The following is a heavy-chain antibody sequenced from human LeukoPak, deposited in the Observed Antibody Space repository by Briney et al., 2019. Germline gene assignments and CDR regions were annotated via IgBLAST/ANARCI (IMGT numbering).Heavy chain of an antibody. V-gene: IGHV4-4*09. J-gene: IGHJ4*02. CDR2: IYSSGST. Sequence: SETLSLSCTVSDDSFSSFYWNWIRQPPGKGLEWIGYIYSSGSTIYNPSLKSRVTISVDTSKNQFSLKLTSVTAADTAVYYCARLRDSSGRGHYYFDSWGQGSLVTVSS. D-gene: IGHD3-22*01. CDR3: ARLRDSSGRGHYYFDS. CDR1: DDSFSSFY.